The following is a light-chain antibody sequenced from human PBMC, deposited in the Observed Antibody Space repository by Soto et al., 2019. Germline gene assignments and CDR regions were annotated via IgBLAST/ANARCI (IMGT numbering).Light chain of an antibody. CDR1: QSVRGN. CDR3: QQYIDWPRT. CDR2: GAS. J-gene: IGKJ4*01. Sequence: EIVIAQSPATLSVSPGEGATLSCRASQSVRGNLAWYQQKPGQAPRLLIYGASTRASGIPTRFSGAGSGAEFTLTISSLQSEDSAVYFCQQYIDWPRTFGGGTRVDIK. V-gene: IGKV3D-15*01.